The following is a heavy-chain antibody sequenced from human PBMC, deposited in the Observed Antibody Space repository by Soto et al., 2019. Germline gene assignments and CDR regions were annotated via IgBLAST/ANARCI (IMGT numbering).Heavy chain of an antibody. D-gene: IGHD2-2*01. CDR2: IYYSGST. J-gene: IGHJ6*02. CDR1: GGSISSYY. CDR3: ARGVPAAIPFYYGMDV. V-gene: IGHV4-59*01. Sequence: QVQLQESGPGLVKPSETLSLTCTVSGGSISSYYWSWIRQPPGKGLEWIGYIYYSGSTNYNPSLKSRVTISVDTSKNQFSLKLSSVPAADTAVYYCARGVPAAIPFYYGMDVWGQGTTVTVSS.